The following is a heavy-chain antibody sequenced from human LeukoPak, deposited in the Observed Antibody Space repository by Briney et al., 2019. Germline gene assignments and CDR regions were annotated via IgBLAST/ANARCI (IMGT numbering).Heavy chain of an antibody. CDR3: ARVFHGPLYYYDSSGRRGLDY. D-gene: IGHD3-22*01. CDR2: ISYDGSNK. V-gene: IGHV3-30-3*01. J-gene: IGHJ4*02. Sequence: PGGSLRLSCAASGFTFSSYAMHWVRQAPGKGLEWVAVISYDGSNKYYADSVKGRFTISRDNSKNTLYLQMNSLRAEDTAVYYCARVFHGPLYYYDSSGRRGLDYWGQGTLVTVSS. CDR1: GFTFSSYA.